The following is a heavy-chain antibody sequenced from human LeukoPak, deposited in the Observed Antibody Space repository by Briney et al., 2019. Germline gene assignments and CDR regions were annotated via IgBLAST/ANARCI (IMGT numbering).Heavy chain of an antibody. CDR2: IKQDGSEK. CDR1: GFTFSSYW. J-gene: IGHJ4*02. CDR3: ARDASGYALYFDY. D-gene: IGHD5-12*01. V-gene: IGHV3-7*01. Sequence: PGGSLRLSCAAPGFTFSSYWMSWVRQAPGKGLEWVANIKQDGSEKYQVDSVKGRFTISRGNAKNSLYLQMNSLRAEDTAVYYCARDASGYALYFDYWGQGTLVTVSS.